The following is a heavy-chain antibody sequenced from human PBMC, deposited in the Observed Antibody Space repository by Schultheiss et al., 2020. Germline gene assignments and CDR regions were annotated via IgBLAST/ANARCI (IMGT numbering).Heavy chain of an antibody. J-gene: IGHJ5*02. D-gene: IGHD6-6*01. Sequence: GGSLRLSCAASGFTFSDYYMSWIRQAPGKGLEWVSYISSSGSTIYYADSVKGRFTISRDNAKNTLYLQMNSLRAEDTAVYYCAKGDSSSSVVDWFDPWGQGTLVTVSA. V-gene: IGHV3-11*01. CDR2: ISSSGSTI. CDR3: AKGDSSSSVVDWFDP. CDR1: GFTFSDYY.